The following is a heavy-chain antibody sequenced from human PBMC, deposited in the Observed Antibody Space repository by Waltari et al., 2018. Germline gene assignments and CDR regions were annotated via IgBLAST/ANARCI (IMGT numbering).Heavy chain of an antibody. CDR3: ARVGANGYSSSQGFFDY. V-gene: IGHV4-34*01. CDR1: GGSFSGYY. Sequence: QVQLQQWGAGLLKPSEPLSLPCAVYGGSFSGYYWRWLRQPPGKGLEWIGEINHSGSTNYNPSLKSRVTISVDTSKNQFSLKLRSVTAADTAVYYCARVGANGYSSSQGFFDYWGQGTLVTVSS. CDR2: INHSGST. D-gene: IGHD6-13*01. J-gene: IGHJ4*02.